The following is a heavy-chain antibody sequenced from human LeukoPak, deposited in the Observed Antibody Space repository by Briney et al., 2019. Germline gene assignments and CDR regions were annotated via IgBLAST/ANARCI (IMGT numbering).Heavy chain of an antibody. Sequence: GGSLRLSCAASGFPFNAYWMTWVRQAPGKGLEWVANIRQDGDTKYYVDSVKGRFTIPRDNAMNSLYLQMNSLRAEDTAIYYCARSLPYGTTWYGRSDFWGQGTLVTVSS. CDR1: GFPFNAYW. D-gene: IGHD6-13*01. J-gene: IGHJ4*02. CDR2: IRQDGDTK. V-gene: IGHV3-7*03. CDR3: ARSLPYGTTWYGRSDF.